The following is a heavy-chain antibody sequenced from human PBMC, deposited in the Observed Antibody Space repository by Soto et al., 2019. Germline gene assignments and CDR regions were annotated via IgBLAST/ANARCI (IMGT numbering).Heavy chain of an antibody. Sequence: PSETLSLTCAVYGGSFSGYYWSWIRQPPGKGLEWIGEINHSRSTNYNPSLKSRVTISVDTSKNQFSLKLSSVTAADTAVYYCARAKRLRAHYYYGMDVWGQGTTVTVSS. V-gene: IGHV4-34*01. CDR1: GGSFSGYY. D-gene: IGHD6-25*01. CDR2: INHSRST. J-gene: IGHJ6*02. CDR3: ARAKRLRAHYYYGMDV.